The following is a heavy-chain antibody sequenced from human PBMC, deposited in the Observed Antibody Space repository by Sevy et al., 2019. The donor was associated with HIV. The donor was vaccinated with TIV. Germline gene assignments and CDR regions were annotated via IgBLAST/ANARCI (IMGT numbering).Heavy chain of an antibody. J-gene: IGHJ4*02. Sequence: GGSLRLSCTASGFTFGDYAINWVRQAPGKGLEWVAFLKNKANGGTVDHAASVKGRFTISSDDSKSIAYLQMNDLKTEDTAVYYCTRWKGAQSNFDYWGQGALVTVSS. CDR3: TRWKGAQSNFDY. CDR2: LKNKANGGTV. CDR1: GFTFGDYA. V-gene: IGHV3-49*04. D-gene: IGHD1-1*01.